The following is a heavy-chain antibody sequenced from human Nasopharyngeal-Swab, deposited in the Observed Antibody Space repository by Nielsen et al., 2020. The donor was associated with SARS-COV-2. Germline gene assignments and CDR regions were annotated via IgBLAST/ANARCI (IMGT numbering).Heavy chain of an antibody. Sequence: GGSLRLSCAVSGFTFSSYTIHWVRQAPGKGLEWVAVISYDASDKYYADSVKGRFTLSRDNSKNTVYLQMNSLRAEDTAVYYCARDRPHWGCDYWGQGTLVTVSS. V-gene: IGHV3-30*04. CDR1: GFTFSSYT. D-gene: IGHD3-16*01. J-gene: IGHJ4*02. CDR2: ISYDASDK. CDR3: ARDRPHWGCDY.